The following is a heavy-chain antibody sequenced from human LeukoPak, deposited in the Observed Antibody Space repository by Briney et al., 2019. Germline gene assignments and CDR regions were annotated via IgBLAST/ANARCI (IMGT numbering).Heavy chain of an antibody. V-gene: IGHV4-61*02. Sequence: PSETLSLTCTVSGGSISSGSFYWSWIRQPAGKGLEWIGRIYTSGSTNYNPSLKSRVTISVDTSKNQFSLKQSSVTAADTAVYYCARDYSLWSGSNFDYWGQGTLVTVSS. CDR2: IYTSGST. CDR3: ARDYSLWSGSNFDY. J-gene: IGHJ4*02. CDR1: GGSISSGSFY. D-gene: IGHD3-3*01.